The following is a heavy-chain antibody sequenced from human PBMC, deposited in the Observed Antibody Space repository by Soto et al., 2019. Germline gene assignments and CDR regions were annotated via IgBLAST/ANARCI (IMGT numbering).Heavy chain of an antibody. V-gene: IGHV4-34*01. Sequence: SETLSLTCAVYGGSFSGYYWSWIRQPPGKGLEWIGEINHSGSTNYNPSLKSRVTISVDTSKNQFSLKLSSVTAADTAVYYCARGYYDFWSGYYNLNWFDPWGQGTLVTVSS. D-gene: IGHD3-3*01. CDR2: INHSGST. CDR3: ARGYYDFWSGYYNLNWFDP. J-gene: IGHJ5*02. CDR1: GGSFSGYY.